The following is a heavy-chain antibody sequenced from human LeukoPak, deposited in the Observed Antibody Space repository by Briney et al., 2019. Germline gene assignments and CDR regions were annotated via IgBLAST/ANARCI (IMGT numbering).Heavy chain of an antibody. CDR3: ARDARYFANNWFDP. D-gene: IGHD3-9*01. Sequence: GGSLRLSCAASGFTFSSYSMNWVRQAPGKGLEWVSSISSSSSYIYYADSVKGRFTISRDNAKNSLYLQMNSLGAEDTAVYYCARDARYFANNWFDPWGQGTLVTVSS. CDR2: ISSSSSYI. CDR1: GFTFSSYS. J-gene: IGHJ5*02. V-gene: IGHV3-21*01.